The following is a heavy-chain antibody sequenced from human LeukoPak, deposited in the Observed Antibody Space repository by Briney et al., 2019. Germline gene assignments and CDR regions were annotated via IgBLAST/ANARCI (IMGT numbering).Heavy chain of an antibody. Sequence: GGSLRLSCAASGFTFSSYAMSWVRQAPGKGLEWVSAISGSGGSTYYADSAKGRFTISRDNSKNTLYLQLNSLRAEDTDVYYCAKDSSERGRGHPAELDAFDIWGQGTMVTVSS. V-gene: IGHV3-23*01. CDR1: GFTFSSYA. CDR3: AKDSSERGRGHPAELDAFDI. J-gene: IGHJ3*02. D-gene: IGHD6-19*01. CDR2: ISGSGGST.